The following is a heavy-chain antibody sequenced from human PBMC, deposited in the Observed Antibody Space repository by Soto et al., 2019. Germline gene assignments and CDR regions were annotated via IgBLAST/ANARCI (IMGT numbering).Heavy chain of an antibody. Sequence: AASVKVSCKASGYTFTNFGVTWVRRAPGQGLEWMGWISAYTDTPNYAQKFQGRVTMTIDTSTSTAYMDLRSLTSDDTAVYYCARVIPGIEARFDPRGQAPLLTASS. CDR2: ISAYTDTP. CDR3: ARVIPGIEARFDP. D-gene: IGHD2-2*01. V-gene: IGHV1-18*01. J-gene: IGHJ5*02. CDR1: GYTFTNFG.